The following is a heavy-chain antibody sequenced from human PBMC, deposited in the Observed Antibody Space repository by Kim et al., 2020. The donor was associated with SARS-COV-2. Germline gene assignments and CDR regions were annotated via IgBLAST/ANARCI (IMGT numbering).Heavy chain of an antibody. V-gene: IGHV3-30*18. D-gene: IGHD3-10*01. CDR2: ISYDGSNK. Sequence: GGSLRLSCAASGFTFSSYGMHWVRQAPGKGLEWVAVISYDGSNKYYADSVKGRFTISRDNSKNTLYLQMNSLRAEDTAVYYCAKDGDYGSGSPGIDYWGQGTLVTVSS. J-gene: IGHJ4*02. CDR1: GFTFSSYG. CDR3: AKDGDYGSGSPGIDY.